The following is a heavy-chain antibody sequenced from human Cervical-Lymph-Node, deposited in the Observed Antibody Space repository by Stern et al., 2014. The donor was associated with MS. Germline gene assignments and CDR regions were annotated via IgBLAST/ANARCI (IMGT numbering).Heavy chain of an antibody. J-gene: IGHJ5*02. V-gene: IGHV1-8*01. CDR1: GYTFINYD. D-gene: IGHD6-6*01. CDR3: ARGLVVSSSLWFDP. Sequence: QVQLVQSGAEVKKPGASVKVSCKASGYTFINYDINWVRQAPGRGLEWLGWMNPNIGNTGYAQEFQGRVTMTTNTSISTVYMELSSLTSDDTAVYYCARGLVVSSSLWFDPWGQGTLVTVSS. CDR2: MNPNIGNT.